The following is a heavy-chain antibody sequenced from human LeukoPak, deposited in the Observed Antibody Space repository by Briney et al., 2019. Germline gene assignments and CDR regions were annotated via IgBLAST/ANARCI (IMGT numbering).Heavy chain of an antibody. Sequence: ASVRVSCKTSGYTFTNYDINWVRQATGQGLEWMGWMNPNSDETAYAQKFQGRVTMTRNTSINTAYMELSSLRSEDTAVYYCARGGHYDGSVFYYRPADYWGQGTPVTVSS. D-gene: IGHD3-22*01. CDR1: GYTFTNYD. CDR3: ARGGHYDGSVFYYRPADY. CDR2: MNPNSDET. V-gene: IGHV1-8*01. J-gene: IGHJ4*02.